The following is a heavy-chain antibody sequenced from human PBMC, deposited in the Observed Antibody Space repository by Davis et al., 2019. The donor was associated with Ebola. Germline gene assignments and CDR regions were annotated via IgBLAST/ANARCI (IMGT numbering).Heavy chain of an antibody. V-gene: IGHV4-34*01. CDR3: ARGQWSSSWYGY. CDR1: GGSISSGGYY. CDR2: INHSGST. J-gene: IGHJ4*02. Sequence: MPSETLSLTCAVSGGSISSGGYYWSWIRQPPGKGLEWIGEINHSGSTNYNPSLKSRVTISVDTSKNQFSLKLSSVTAADTAVYYCARGQWSSSWYGYWGQGTLVTVSS. D-gene: IGHD6-13*01.